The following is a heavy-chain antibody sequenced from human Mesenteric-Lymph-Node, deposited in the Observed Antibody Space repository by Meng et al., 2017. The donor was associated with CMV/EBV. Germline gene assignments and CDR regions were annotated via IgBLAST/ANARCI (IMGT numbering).Heavy chain of an antibody. CDR3: ASGSAWYPHFDS. D-gene: IGHD6-19*01. CDR2: ISTHNSDT. Sequence: ASVTVSCKASGYTFTTYGISWVRQAPGEGLEWMGWISTHNSDTKYAENLQGRLTMTTDTSSSTAYMDLRSLRFDDTAVYYCASGSAWYPHFDSWGQGTLVTVSS. V-gene: IGHV1-18*01. CDR1: GYTFTTYG. J-gene: IGHJ4*02.